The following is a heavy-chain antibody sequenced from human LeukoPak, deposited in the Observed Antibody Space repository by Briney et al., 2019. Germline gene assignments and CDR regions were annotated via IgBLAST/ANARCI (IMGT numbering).Heavy chain of an antibody. CDR2: ISGSCGST. CDR1: GFTFSTYA. J-gene: IGHJ4*02. V-gene: IGHV3-23*01. D-gene: IGHD3-22*01. Sequence: GGSLRLSCAASGFTFSTYAMSWVRQAPGKGLEWVSAISGSCGSTLYADAVKGRFTICRHNSEHTLYLQKNRLTGRDTGVYFCEKTPNYYYDSSGYYYFAYWGQGNLVTVSS. CDR3: EKTPNYYYDSSGYYYFAY.